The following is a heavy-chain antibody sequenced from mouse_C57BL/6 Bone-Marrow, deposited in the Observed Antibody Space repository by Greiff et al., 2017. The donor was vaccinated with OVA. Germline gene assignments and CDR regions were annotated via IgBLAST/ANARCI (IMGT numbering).Heavy chain of an antibody. D-gene: IGHD2-3*01. CDR2: IDPSDSYT. CDR1: GYTFTSYW. V-gene: IGHV1-69*01. J-gene: IGHJ3*01. Sequence: QVQLKQPGAELVMPGASVKLSCKASGYTFTSYWMHWVKQRPGQGLEWIGEIDPSDSYTNYNQKFKGKSTLTVDKSSSTAYMQLSSLTSEDSAVYYCAREEGYYRFAYWGQGTLVTVSA. CDR3: AREEGYYRFAY.